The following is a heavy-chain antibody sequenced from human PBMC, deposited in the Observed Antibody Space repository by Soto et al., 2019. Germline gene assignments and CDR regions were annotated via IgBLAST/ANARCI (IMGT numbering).Heavy chain of an antibody. CDR1: GFTFSSYT. CDR2: ISATGGST. J-gene: IGHJ6*02. D-gene: IGHD3-10*01. CDR3: AKYQGSGSFYDYYYYGLDV. V-gene: IGHV3-23*01. Sequence: GGSLRLSCAASGFTFSSYTMSWVRQAPGKGLEWVSGISATGGSTYYADSVKGRFTFSRDNSKNTLYLQMNSLRAEDTAVYYCAKYQGSGSFYDYYYYGLDVWGQGTTVTVSS.